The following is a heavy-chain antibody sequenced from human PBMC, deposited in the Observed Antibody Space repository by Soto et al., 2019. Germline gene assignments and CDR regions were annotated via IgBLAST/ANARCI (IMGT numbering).Heavy chain of an antibody. D-gene: IGHD3-10*01. CDR3: AGVGGSGSYYRRSLYFQH. V-gene: IGHV3-20*04. CDR2: INWNGGST. Sequence: EVQLVESGGGVVRPGGSLRLSCAASGFTFDDYGMSWVRQAPGKGLEWVSGINWNGGSTGYADSVKGRFTISRDNAKNSLNLEMNSLRGEDTGLDYCAGVGGSGSYYRRSLYFQHWGQGTLVTVSS. J-gene: IGHJ1*01. CDR1: GFTFDDYG.